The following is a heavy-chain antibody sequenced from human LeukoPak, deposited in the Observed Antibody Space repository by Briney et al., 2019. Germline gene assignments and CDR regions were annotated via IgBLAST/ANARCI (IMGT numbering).Heavy chain of an antibody. CDR3: ARTNYGGNSDWFDP. D-gene: IGHD4-23*01. J-gene: IGHJ5*02. Sequence: SGTLALTCAVSGGALSSSNWWSWVRPPPGKGLGWIGEIYHSGSTNYNPSLKSRVTISVDKSKNQFSLKLSSVTAADTAVYYCARTNYGGNSDWFDPWGQGTLVTVSS. CDR2: IYHSGST. V-gene: IGHV4-4*02. CDR1: GGALSSSNW.